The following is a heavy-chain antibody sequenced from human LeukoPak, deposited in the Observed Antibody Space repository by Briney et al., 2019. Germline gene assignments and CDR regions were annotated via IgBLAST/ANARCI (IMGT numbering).Heavy chain of an antibody. V-gene: IGHV1-46*01. D-gene: IGHD5-18*01. CDR1: GYTFTGYY. CDR3: ARDNHPSYENPWFDP. Sequence: RASVKVSCKASGYTFTGYYMHWVRQAPGQGLEWMGIINPSGGSTSYAQKFQGRVTMTRDTSTSTVYMELSSLRSEDTAVYYCARDNHPSYENPWFDPWGQGTLVTVSS. J-gene: IGHJ5*02. CDR2: INPSGGST.